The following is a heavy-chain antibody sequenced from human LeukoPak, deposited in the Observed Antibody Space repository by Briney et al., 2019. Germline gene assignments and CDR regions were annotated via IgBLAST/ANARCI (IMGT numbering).Heavy chain of an antibody. J-gene: IGHJ6*02. D-gene: IGHD3-10*01. CDR3: ARGKGDGSGYYYVMDV. V-gene: IGHV1-2*02. CDR1: GYTFTDYY. Sequence: ASVKVSCKASGYTFTDYYLHWVRQAPGQGLEWLGWINPNSGGTNYAQTFQGRVTMTRDTSISTAYMELGRLRSDDTALYYCARGKGDGSGYYYVMDVWGQGTTVTVSS. CDR2: INPNSGGT.